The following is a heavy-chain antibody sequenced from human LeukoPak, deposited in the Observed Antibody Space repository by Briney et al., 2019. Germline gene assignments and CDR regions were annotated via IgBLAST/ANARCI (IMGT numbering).Heavy chain of an antibody. CDR1: GYTFTSYD. D-gene: IGHD7-27*01. CDR3: ARDLSVNWGFEYYYYMDV. J-gene: IGHJ6*03. CDR2: INPNSGGT. V-gene: IGHV1-2*02. Sequence: ASVKVSCKASGYTFTSYDINWVRQAPGQGLEWMGWINPNSGGTNYAQKFQGRVTMTRDTSISTAYMELSRLRSDDTAVYYCARDLSVNWGFEYYYYMDVWGKGTTVTVSS.